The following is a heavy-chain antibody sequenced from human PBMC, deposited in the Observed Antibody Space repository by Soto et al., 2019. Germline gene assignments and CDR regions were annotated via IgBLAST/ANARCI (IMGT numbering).Heavy chain of an antibody. V-gene: IGHV4-59*02. J-gene: IGHJ5*01. CDR1: GGSVAASY. CDR3: ARNYRRGPPFNWFDS. Sequence: QLLLQESGPGLVKPSETLSLICNVSGGSVAASYWSWIRQTPGHGLGWIGYGHDSGSTNYNPSLKSRVGISVDTSKNQVFLNLNFATTTDTAVYYCARNYRRGPPFNWFDSWGQGTLVTVSS. CDR2: GHDSGST. D-gene: IGHD3-16*02.